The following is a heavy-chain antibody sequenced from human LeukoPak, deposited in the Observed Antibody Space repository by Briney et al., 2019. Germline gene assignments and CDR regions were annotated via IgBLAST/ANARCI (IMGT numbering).Heavy chain of an antibody. CDR1: GYTFTRYT. J-gene: IGHJ5*02. Sequence: EASVKVSCKASGYTFTRYTIHWVRQAPGQRLEWMGWIRPGDGETTYSEKLQGRVTITRDTSASTAYMELSRLTSEDTAVYYCARDSGSQYGWFDPWGQGTLVTVSS. CDR2: IRPGDGET. D-gene: IGHD1-26*01. V-gene: IGHV1-3*01. CDR3: ARDSGSQYGWFDP.